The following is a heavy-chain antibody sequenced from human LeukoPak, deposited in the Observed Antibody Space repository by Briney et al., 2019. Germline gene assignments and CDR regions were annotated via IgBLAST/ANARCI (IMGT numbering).Heavy chain of an antibody. CDR3: ARDSAVANGIYYYYYMDV. D-gene: IGHD6-19*01. J-gene: IGHJ6*03. CDR1: GGSISSYY. Sequence: SETLSLTCTVSGGSISSYYWSWIRQPAGKGLEWIGRIYTSGSTNYNPSLKSRVTMSVDTSKNQFSLKLSSVTAADTAVYYCARDSAVANGIYYYYYMDVWGKGTTVTISS. V-gene: IGHV4-4*07. CDR2: IYTSGST.